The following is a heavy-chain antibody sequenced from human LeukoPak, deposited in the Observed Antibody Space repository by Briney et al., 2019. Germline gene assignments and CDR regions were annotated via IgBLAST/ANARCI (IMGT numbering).Heavy chain of an antibody. Sequence: ASVKVSCKASGYTFTSYGISWVRQAPGQGLEWMGWISAYNGNTNYAQKLQGRVTMTTDTSTSTAYMELRSLRSDDTAVYYCARDRCSGGSCFRAYMDVWSKGTTVTVSS. CDR1: GYTFTSYG. J-gene: IGHJ6*03. D-gene: IGHD2-15*01. CDR2: ISAYNGNT. V-gene: IGHV1-18*01. CDR3: ARDRCSGGSCFRAYMDV.